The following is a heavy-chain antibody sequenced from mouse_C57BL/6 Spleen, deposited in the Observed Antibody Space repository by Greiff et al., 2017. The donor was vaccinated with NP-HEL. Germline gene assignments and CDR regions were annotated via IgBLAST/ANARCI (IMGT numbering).Heavy chain of an antibody. J-gene: IGHJ2*01. CDR1: GYAFSSSW. CDR3: AREENYYGSRDY. Sequence: QVQLKQSGPELVKPGASVKISCKASGYAFSSSWMNWVKQRPGKGLEWIGRIYPGDGDTNYNGKFKGKATLTADKSSSTAYMQLSSLTSEDSAVYFCAREENYYGSRDYWGQGTTLTVSS. V-gene: IGHV1-82*01. CDR2: IYPGDGDT. D-gene: IGHD1-1*01.